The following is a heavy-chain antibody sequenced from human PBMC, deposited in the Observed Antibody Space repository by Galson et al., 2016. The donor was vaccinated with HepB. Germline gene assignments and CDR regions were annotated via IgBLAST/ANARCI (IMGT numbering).Heavy chain of an antibody. CDR2: ISSLGTST. CDR3: ARDFLRGGDCSAYDF. D-gene: IGHD2-21*02. Sequence: SLRLSCAASGFKFSNYYMSWLRQAPGKGLEWISYISSLGTSTYYLDSVKGRFIISRDNAKNSLHLQMNSLRVEDTAMYYCARDFLRGGDCSAYDFWGQGTLVTVSS. V-gene: IGHV3-11*01. J-gene: IGHJ4*02. CDR1: GFKFSNYY.